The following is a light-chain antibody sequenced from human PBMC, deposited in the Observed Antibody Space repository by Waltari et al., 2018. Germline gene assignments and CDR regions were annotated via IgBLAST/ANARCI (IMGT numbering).Light chain of an antibody. J-gene: IGLJ1*01. V-gene: IGLV2-14*03. CDR3: SSYTSSTTLV. Sequence: SALTQPASVSGSPGQSITISCTGTSSDVGGYNYVSWYQQHPGKAPKLMIYDVSNRPSGVSNRFSGSKSVNTASLTISGLQTEDEADYYCSSYTSSTTLVFGTGTKVTVL. CDR1: SSDVGGYNY. CDR2: DVS.